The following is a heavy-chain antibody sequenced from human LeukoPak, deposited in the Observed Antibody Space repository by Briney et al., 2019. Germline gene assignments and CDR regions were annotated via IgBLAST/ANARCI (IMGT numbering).Heavy chain of an antibody. CDR3: AKGGERGTFYFDY. J-gene: IGHJ4*02. D-gene: IGHD1-1*01. Sequence: QPGGSLRLSCAASGFTFTSHGMHWVRQAPGKGLEWVAFIRSDGTNKYYADSVKGRFTISRDISKNTLYLQMNSLRAEDTAVYYCAKGGERGTFYFDYWGQGTLVTVSS. CDR2: IRSDGTNK. V-gene: IGHV3-30*02. CDR1: GFTFTSHG.